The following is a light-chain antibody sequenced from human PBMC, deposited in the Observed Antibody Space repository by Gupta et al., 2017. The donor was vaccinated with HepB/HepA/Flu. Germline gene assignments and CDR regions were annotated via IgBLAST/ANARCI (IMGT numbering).Light chain of an antibody. CDR3: SSYTSSSTLVV. J-gene: IGLJ2*01. CDR1: SSDVGGYNY. CDR2: DVS. V-gene: IGLV2-14*01. Sequence: QSALTQPASVSASPCQSITISCTGTSSDVGGYNYVSWYQQPPGKAPKLMIYDVSSRPSGVANRFSGTKSGTTASVTISGLQAEDEADYYCSSYTSSSTLVVFGGGTKLTVL.